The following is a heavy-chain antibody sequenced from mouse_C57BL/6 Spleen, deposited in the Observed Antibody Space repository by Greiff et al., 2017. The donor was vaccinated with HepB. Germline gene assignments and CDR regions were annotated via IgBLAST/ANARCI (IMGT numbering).Heavy chain of an antibody. V-gene: IGHV1-69*01. CDR2: IDPSDSYT. CDR3: ARWGRGFAY. Sequence: QVQLQQPGAELVMPGASVKLSCKASGYTFTSYWMHWVEQRPGQGLEWIGEIDPSDSYTNYNQKFKGKSTLTVDKSSSTAYMQLSSLTSEDSAVYYCARWGRGFAYWGQGTLVTVSA. J-gene: IGHJ3*01. CDR1: GYTFTSYW.